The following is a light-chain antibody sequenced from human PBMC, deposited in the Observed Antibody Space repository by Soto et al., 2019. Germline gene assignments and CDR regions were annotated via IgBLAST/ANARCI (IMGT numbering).Light chain of an antibody. J-gene: IGKJ2*01. CDR1: QNISSY. CDR3: QQSYSTPPT. V-gene: IGKV1-39*01. Sequence: DIQMTQSPSSLSSSGGDRVTITCRASQNISSYLNWYQQKPGKAPKLLIYAASSLQSGVPSRFSGSGSGTDFTLTISSLQPEDFATYYCQQSYSTPPTFGQGTKLEIK. CDR2: AAS.